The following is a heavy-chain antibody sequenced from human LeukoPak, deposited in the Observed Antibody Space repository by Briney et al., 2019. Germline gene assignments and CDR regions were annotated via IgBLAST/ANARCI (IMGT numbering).Heavy chain of an antibody. CDR1: GFTFSSYG. CDR3: AKDRIRITMIVVVTEYDY. CDR2: IGYDGSNK. D-gene: IGHD3-22*01. J-gene: IGHJ4*02. Sequence: GGSLRLSCAASGFTFSSYGMHWVRQAPGKGLEWVAVIGYDGSNKYYADSVKGRFTISRDDSKNTLYLQMNSLRAEDTAVYYCAKDRIRITMIVVVTEYDYWGQGTLVTVSS. V-gene: IGHV3-33*06.